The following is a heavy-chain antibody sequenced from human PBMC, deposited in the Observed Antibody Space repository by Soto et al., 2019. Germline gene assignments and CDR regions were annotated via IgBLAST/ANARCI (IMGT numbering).Heavy chain of an antibody. D-gene: IGHD1-1*01. CDR2: IYSGGAT. Sequence: ESGGGLVQPGGSLRLSCAASGFTVSNNYMRWVRQAPGKGLEWVSLIYSGGATYYADSVKGRFTISRDNSKNTLYLPMNSPRAEDTAVYYCARDGTYNWVGGQGILVTVSS. J-gene: IGHJ4*02. CDR1: GFTVSNNY. V-gene: IGHV3-66*01. CDR3: ARDGTYNWV.